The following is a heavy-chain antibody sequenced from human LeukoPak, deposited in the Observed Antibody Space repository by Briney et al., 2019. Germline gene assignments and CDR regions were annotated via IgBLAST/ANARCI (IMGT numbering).Heavy chain of an antibody. CDR2: ISSSSSFI. Sequence: GGSLRLSCAGSGFNFSSYSMSWVRQAPWKGLEFVSSISSSSSFIYYADSVKGRFTISRDNAKKSLSLQMNSLRAEDTAVYYCANYGRRYYFDYWGQGTLVTVSS. D-gene: IGHD4-23*01. CDR3: ANYGRRYYFDY. CDR1: GFNFSSYS. J-gene: IGHJ4*02. V-gene: IGHV3-21*04.